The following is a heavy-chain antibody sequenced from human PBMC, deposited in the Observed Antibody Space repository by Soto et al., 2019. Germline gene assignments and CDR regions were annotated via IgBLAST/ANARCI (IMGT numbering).Heavy chain of an antibody. D-gene: IGHD3-22*01. CDR2: VYYGGST. CDR3: AGGDYYHSSGYYFYYYTMDV. J-gene: IGHJ6*02. CDR1: GGSISSSSYY. Sequence: ASETLSLTCTVSGGSISSSSYYWGWIRQPPGEGVEWIGNVYYGGSTYYNPSLKSRVTISVETSKSQFSLKLSSVTAADTAVYYCAGGDYYHSSGYYFYYYTMDVWGQGTTVTVSS. V-gene: IGHV4-39*01.